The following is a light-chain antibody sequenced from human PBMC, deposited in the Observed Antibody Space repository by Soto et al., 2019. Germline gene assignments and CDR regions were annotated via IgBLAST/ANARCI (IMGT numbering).Light chain of an antibody. Sequence: QSVLTQPRSVSGSPGQSVTISCTGTSSDVGGYNYVSWYQQHPGKAPKLMIYDVSKRPSGVPDRFSGSKSGNTASLTLSGLQAEDEADYYCCSYAGSYTLIFGTGTKVTVL. V-gene: IGLV2-11*01. J-gene: IGLJ1*01. CDR3: CSYAGSYTLI. CDR1: SSDVGGYNY. CDR2: DVS.